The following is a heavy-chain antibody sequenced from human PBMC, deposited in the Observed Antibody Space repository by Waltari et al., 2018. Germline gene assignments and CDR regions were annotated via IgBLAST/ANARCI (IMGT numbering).Heavy chain of an antibody. Sequence: QVQLQESGPGLVKPSETLSLTCAVSGYSISSGYYWCWIRQPPGKGLEWIGSIDHSGSTYYNPSLKSRVTISVDTSKNQFSLKLSSVTAADTAVYYCARHPQQQLVRDDWFDPWGQGTLVTVSS. D-gene: IGHD6-13*01. V-gene: IGHV4-38-2*01. CDR1: GYSISSGYY. CDR3: ARHPQQQLVRDDWFDP. CDR2: IDHSGST. J-gene: IGHJ5*02.